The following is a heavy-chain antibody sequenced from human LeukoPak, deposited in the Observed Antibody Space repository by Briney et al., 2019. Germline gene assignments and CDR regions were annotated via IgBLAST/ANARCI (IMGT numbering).Heavy chain of an antibody. V-gene: IGHV3-66*02. J-gene: IGHJ4*02. Sequence: GGSLRLSCAASGFTVSSNYMSWVRQAPGKGLEWVSVIYSGGSTYYADSVKGRFTISRDNSKNTLYLQMNSLRAEDTPVYYCARVWSGWYEIDYWGQGTLVTVSS. D-gene: IGHD3-3*01. CDR2: IYSGGST. CDR1: GFTVSSNY. CDR3: ARVWSGWYEIDY.